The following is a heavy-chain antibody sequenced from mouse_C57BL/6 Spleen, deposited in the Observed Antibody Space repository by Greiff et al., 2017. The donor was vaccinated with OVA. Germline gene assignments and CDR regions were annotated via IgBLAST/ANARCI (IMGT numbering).Heavy chain of an antibody. CDR3: TRLRDGYYVFFDY. CDR1: GFTFSDAW. J-gene: IGHJ2*01. D-gene: IGHD2-3*01. CDR2: IRNKANNHAT. Sequence: DVQLVESGGGLVQPGGSMKLSCAASGFTFSDAWMDWVRQSPEKGLEWVAEIRNKANNHATYYAESVKGRFTISRDDSKSSVYLQMNSLRAEDTGIYYCTRLRDGYYVFFDYWGQGTTLTVSS. V-gene: IGHV6-6*01.